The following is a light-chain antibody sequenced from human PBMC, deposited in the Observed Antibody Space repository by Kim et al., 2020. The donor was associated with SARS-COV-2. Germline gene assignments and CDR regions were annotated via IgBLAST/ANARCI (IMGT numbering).Light chain of an antibody. J-gene: IGKJ1*01. CDR2: AAS. Sequence: DIQMTQSPSSLAASVGDRVTIACRASQSISTYLNWYQQKPGKAPKLLIYAASNLQSGVPSRFSGSGSGTDFTLTITSLQPEDFATYYCQQSHSTPRTFGQGTKADIK. V-gene: IGKV1-39*01. CDR3: QQSHSTPRT. CDR1: QSISTY.